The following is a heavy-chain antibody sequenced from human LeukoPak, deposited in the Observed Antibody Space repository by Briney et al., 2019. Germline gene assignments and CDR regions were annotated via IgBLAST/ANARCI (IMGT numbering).Heavy chain of an antibody. CDR1: GFTFSSYA. J-gene: IGHJ4*02. V-gene: IGHV3-30-3*01. CDR3: ARGRGGDGYNWLCYFEY. CDR2: ISYDGSNK. D-gene: IGHD5-24*01. Sequence: GRSLRLSCAASGFTFSSYAMHWVRQAPGKGLEWVAVISYDGSNKYYADSVKGRFTISRDNSKNTLYLQMNSLRSEDTAVYYCARGRGGDGYNWLCYFEYWGQGTLVTVSS.